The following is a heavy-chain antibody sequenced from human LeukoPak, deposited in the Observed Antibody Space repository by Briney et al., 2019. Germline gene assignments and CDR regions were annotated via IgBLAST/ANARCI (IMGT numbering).Heavy chain of an antibody. V-gene: IGHV1-2*04. CDR2: INPNSGGT. Sequence: GASVKVSCKASGYTFTGYYMHWVRQAPGQGLEWMGWINPNSGGTNYAQKFQGWVTMTRDTSISTAYMELSRLRSDDTAVYYCARDKVRRGSSLGELSYWGQGTLVTVSS. CDR3: ARDKVRRGSSLGELSY. J-gene: IGHJ4*02. D-gene: IGHD3-16*02. CDR1: GYTFTGYY.